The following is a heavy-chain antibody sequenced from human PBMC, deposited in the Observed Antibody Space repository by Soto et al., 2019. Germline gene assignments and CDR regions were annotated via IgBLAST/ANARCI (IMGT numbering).Heavy chain of an antibody. CDR2: IYYNGRT. J-gene: IGHJ5*02. V-gene: IGHV4-30-4*01. CDR3: ARDRRNSHDFSVA. Sequence: SETLSLTCTVSGGAVSRDEYYWTWIRHPPGVGLEWIGYIYYNGRTPDNPSFRSRLTISIDTSKNQISLHLNSVTAADTAVYFCARDRRNSHDFSVALGQATLVTV. D-gene: IGHD1-1*01. CDR1: GGAVSRDEYY.